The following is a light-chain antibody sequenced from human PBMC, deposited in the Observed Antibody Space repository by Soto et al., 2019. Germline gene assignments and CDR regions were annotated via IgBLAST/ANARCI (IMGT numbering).Light chain of an antibody. V-gene: IGLV2-14*01. J-gene: IGLJ1*01. CDR3: CSCSRSRPLYA. Sequence: QSALTQPASVSGSPGQSITISCTGASGDVGGHDYVSWYQQHPGKAPKLMIYDVSNRPSGVSNRFSGSKSGNTASLTISGLQAEDEADYYCCSCSRSRPLYALGTRTKLTVL. CDR2: DVS. CDR1: SGDVGGHDY.